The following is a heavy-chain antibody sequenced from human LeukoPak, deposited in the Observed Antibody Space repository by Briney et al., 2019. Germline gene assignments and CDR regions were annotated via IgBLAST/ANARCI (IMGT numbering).Heavy chain of an antibody. CDR2: IIPIFGTA. CDR1: GGTFSSYA. D-gene: IGHD3-22*01. CDR3: AKNYYDSSGYYDY. J-gene: IGHJ4*02. Sequence: ASVKVSCKASGGTFSSYAISWVRQAPGQGLEWMGGIIPIFGTANYAQKFQGRVTITADKSTSTAYMELSSLRAEDTAVYYCAKNYYDSSGYYDYWGQGTLVTVSS. V-gene: IGHV1-69*06.